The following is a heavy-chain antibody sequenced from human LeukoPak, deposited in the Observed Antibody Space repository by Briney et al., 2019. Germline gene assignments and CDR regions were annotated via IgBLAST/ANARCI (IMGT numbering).Heavy chain of an antibody. CDR2: ISGSGGNT. Sequence: GGSLRLSCAASGFTFSTYAMSWVRQAPGKGLEWVSAISGSGGNTYYADSVKGRFTISRDNSKNTLYLQVNSLRAEDTAVYYCAKARYYYDSSGYYPELTHWCQGPLVTVTS. D-gene: IGHD3-22*01. J-gene: IGHJ4*02. V-gene: IGHV3-23*01. CDR1: GFTFSTYA. CDR3: AKARYYYDSSGYYPELTH.